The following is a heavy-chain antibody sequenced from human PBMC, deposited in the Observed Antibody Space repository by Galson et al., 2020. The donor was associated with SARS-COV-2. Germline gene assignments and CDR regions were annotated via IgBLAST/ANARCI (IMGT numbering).Heavy chain of an antibody. D-gene: IGHD2-21*02. Sequence: SETLSSTFSVSDASIRNHYWTWFRQPPGKGLTWLGSFYLIACTNYNPSPKNRVAISVDTSKTQFCLKLSSVTAADTAVYFCARGRTTLTARGDCSYDYWGQGALVAVAS. CDR2: FYLIACT. J-gene: IGHJ4*02. CDR3: ARGRTTLTARGDCSYDY. V-gene: IGHV4-59*11. CDR1: DASIRNHY.